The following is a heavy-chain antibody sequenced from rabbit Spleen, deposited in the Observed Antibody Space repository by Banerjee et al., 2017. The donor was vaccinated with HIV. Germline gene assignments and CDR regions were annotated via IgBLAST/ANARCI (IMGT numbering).Heavy chain of an antibody. V-gene: IGHV1S45*01. Sequence: EESGGGLVKPGGTLTLTCTVSGFSFSSNWICWVRQAPGKGLEWIACIDTNDGDTDYANWPKGRFTFSRTSSTTVTLQMTSLTAADTATYFCASDLTNIIGWNFGWWGPGTLVTVS. CDR3: ASDLTNIIGWNFGW. CDR2: IDTNDGDT. J-gene: IGHJ4*01. D-gene: IGHD1-1*01. CDR1: GFSFSSNW.